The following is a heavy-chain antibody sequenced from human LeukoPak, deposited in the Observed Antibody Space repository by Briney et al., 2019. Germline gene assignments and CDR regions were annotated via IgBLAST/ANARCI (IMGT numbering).Heavy chain of an antibody. Sequence: PSGTLSLICAVSGGSISSNIWWTWVRQPPGKGLEWIGEIFHSGNTNYTPSLKSRVTISVDKSKNQFSLKLSSVTAADTAVYYCARRTTFPVVGMDVWGQGTTVTVSS. D-gene: IGHD1-7*01. J-gene: IGHJ6*02. CDR3: ARRTTFPVVGMDV. CDR2: IFHSGNT. V-gene: IGHV4-4*02. CDR1: GGSISSNIW.